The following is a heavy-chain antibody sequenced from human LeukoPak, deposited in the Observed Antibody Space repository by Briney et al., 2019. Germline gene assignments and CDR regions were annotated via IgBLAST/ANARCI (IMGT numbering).Heavy chain of an antibody. J-gene: IGHJ3*02. Sequence: SETLSLTCAVSGGSISSGGYSWSWIRQPPGKGLEWIGYIYHSGSTYYNPSLKSRVTISVDRSKNQFSLKLSSVTAADTAVYYCARAPDLSDDAFDIWGQGTMVTVSS. V-gene: IGHV4-30-2*01. CDR1: GGSISSGGYS. D-gene: IGHD3-16*02. CDR3: ARAPDLSDDAFDI. CDR2: IYHSGST.